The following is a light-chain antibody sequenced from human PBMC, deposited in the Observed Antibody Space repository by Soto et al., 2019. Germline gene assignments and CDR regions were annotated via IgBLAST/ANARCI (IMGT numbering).Light chain of an antibody. J-gene: IGKJ1*01. CDR3: QQNDDSPGT. V-gene: IGKV3-20*01. CDR2: GAS. Sequence: IVLTQSPGTLSLSPGERATLSCRASQSISSSYLAWYQQKPGQAPRLLIYGASNRATAIPDRFSGSGSGTDFTLTISRLEPEDFAVYYCQQNDDSPGTFGQVTKVEIK. CDR1: QSISSSY.